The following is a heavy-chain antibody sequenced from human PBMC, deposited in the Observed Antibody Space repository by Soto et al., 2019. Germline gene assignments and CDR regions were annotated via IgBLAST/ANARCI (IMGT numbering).Heavy chain of an antibody. CDR3: ARGAWYYYYMDV. CDR2: INPNSGGT. V-gene: IGHV1-2*04. D-gene: IGHD3-16*01. CDR1: GYTFTGYY. J-gene: IGHJ6*03. Sequence: GASVKVSCKASGYTFTGYYMHWVRQAPGQGLEWMGWINPNSGGTSYAQKFQGWVTMTRDTSISTAYMELSRLRSDDTAVYYCARGAWYYYYMDVWGKGTTVTVSS.